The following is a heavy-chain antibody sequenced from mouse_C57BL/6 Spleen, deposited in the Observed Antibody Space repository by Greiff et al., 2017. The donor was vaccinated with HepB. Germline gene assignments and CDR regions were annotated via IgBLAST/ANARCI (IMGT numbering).Heavy chain of an antibody. CDR1: GYSITSGYD. CDR3: ARHGNYGRAWFAY. J-gene: IGHJ3*01. CDR2: ISYSGST. D-gene: IGHD2-1*01. V-gene: IGHV3-1*01. Sequence: DVKLVESGPGMVKPSQSLSLTCTVTGYSITSGYDWHWIRHFPGNKLEWMGYISYSGSTNYNPSLKSRISITHDTSKNHFFLKLNSVTTEDTATYYCARHGNYGRAWFAYWGQGTLVTVSA.